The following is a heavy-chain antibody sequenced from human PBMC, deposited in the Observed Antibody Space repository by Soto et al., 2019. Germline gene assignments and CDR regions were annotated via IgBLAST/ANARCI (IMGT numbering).Heavy chain of an antibody. Sequence: SETLSLTCTVSGGSISSGDYYWSWIRQPPGKGLEWIGYIYYSGSTYYNPSLKSRVTISVDTSKNQFSLKLSSVTAADTAVYYCVKEANPFINTLVVLIFDYWGQGTQVTVSS. V-gene: IGHV4-30-4*01. CDR1: GGSISSGDYY. CDR3: VKEANPFINTLVVLIFDY. CDR2: IYYSGST. J-gene: IGHJ4*02. D-gene: IGHD3-22*01.